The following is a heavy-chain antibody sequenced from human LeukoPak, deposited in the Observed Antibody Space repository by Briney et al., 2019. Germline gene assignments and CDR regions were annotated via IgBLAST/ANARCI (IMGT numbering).Heavy chain of an antibody. V-gene: IGHV3-23*01. J-gene: IGHJ4*02. Sequence: GGSLRLSCAASGLTFSSSWMDWVRQAPGKGLEWVSAISGSGGSTYYADSVKGRFTISRDNSKNTLYLQMNSLTAEDTAVYYCAKRYCSSTSCSLFDYWGQGTLVTVSS. CDR3: AKRYCSSTSCSLFDY. CDR1: GLTFSSSW. D-gene: IGHD2-2*01. CDR2: ISGSGGST.